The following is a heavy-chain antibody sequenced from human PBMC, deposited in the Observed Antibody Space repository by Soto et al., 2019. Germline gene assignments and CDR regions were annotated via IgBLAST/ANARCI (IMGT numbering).Heavy chain of an antibody. D-gene: IGHD2-21*01. CDR3: ARSYSRLSPIDY. CDR2: ISYDGSNK. V-gene: IGHV3-30-3*01. CDR1: GFTFSSYA. Sequence: GGSLRLSCAASGFTFSSYAMHWVRQAPGKGLEWVAVISYDGSNKYYADSVKGRFTISRDNSKNTLYLQMNSLRAEDTAVYYCARSYSRLSPIDYWGQGTLVTVSS. J-gene: IGHJ4*02.